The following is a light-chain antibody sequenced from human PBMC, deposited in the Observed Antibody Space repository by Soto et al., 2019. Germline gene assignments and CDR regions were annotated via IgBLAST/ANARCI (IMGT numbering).Light chain of an antibody. CDR1: NIGTKS. V-gene: IGLV3-21*02. J-gene: IGLJ1*01. CDR3: QVWDSSLLHHV. Sequence: SFELTQSPSVSVAPGQTARITCGGSNIGTKSVHWFQQRPGRAHVLVVFDDSDRPSGIPERFSGSKSGSTATLTITRVEAGDEADYYCQVWDSSLLHHVFGTGTKVTVL. CDR2: DDS.